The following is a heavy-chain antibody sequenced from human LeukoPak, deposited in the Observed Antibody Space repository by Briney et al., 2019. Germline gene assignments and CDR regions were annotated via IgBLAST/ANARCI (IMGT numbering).Heavy chain of an antibody. Sequence: GGSLRLSCAASGFTFSSYAMSWVRQAPGKGLEWVSTISGSGDSTYYADSVKGRFTISRDNSKNTLYLQMNSLRAEDTAVYYCAKQLGRNYFEYWGQGTLVTVSS. CDR2: ISGSGDST. CDR1: GFTFSSYA. V-gene: IGHV3-23*01. CDR3: AKQLGRNYFEY. D-gene: IGHD7-27*01. J-gene: IGHJ4*02.